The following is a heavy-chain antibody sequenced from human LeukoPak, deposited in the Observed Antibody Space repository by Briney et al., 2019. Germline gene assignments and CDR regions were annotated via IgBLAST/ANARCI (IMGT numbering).Heavy chain of an antibody. Sequence: GGSLRLSCAASGFTFTTYAMSWVRRAPGKGLEWLSTISGGGGGVATYYADSVKGRLTISRDISKNTLYLQMNSLRAEDTAVYYCANQSYARSLGEGGPGTLVSVSS. CDR1: GFTFTTYA. CDR3: ANQSYARSLGE. V-gene: IGHV3-23*01. D-gene: IGHD2-8*01. CDR2: ISGGGGGVAT. J-gene: IGHJ4*02.